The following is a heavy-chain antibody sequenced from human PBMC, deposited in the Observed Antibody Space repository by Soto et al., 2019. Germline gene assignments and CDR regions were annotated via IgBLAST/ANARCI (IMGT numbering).Heavy chain of an antibody. J-gene: IGHJ4*02. CDR1: GFTFSNYG. V-gene: IGHV3-30*18. Sequence: QVQLVESGGDVVQPGRSLRLSCAASGFTFSNYGMNWVRQAPGKGLEWVAVISYDGSNKYYADSVRGRFTISRDNSKNTLYVQMDSLRTEDTAVYYCAKSPGPNCSAGSCHYHFDYWGQGTLVTVSS. D-gene: IGHD2-15*01. CDR3: AKSPGPNCSAGSCHYHFDY. CDR2: ISYDGSNK.